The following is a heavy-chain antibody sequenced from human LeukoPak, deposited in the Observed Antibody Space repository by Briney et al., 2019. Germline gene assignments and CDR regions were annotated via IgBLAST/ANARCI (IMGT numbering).Heavy chain of an antibody. CDR3: ATIKRGYIYGYFDF. V-gene: IGHV4-59*11. D-gene: IGHD5-18*01. J-gene: IGHJ4*02. CDR2: MFDSENT. CDR1: GGSISSHY. Sequence: SETLSLTCTVSGGSISSHYWSWIRQPPGKGMEWTGYMFDSENTKDNPSLKSRITLSADTSKNQFSLRLSSVTAADTAVYYCATIKRGYIYGYFDFWGQGILVTVSS.